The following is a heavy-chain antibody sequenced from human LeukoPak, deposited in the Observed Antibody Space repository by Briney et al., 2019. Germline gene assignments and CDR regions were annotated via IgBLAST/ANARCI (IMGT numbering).Heavy chain of an antibody. CDR1: GFTFSSYA. V-gene: IGHV3-23*01. CDR2: ISGSGGST. Sequence: GGSLRLSFAASGFTFSSYAMSWVRQAPGKGLEWVSAISGSGGSTYYADSVKGRFTISRDNSKNTLYLQMNSLRAEDTAVYYCASQQWLVREARFDYWGQGTLVTVSS. J-gene: IGHJ4*02. D-gene: IGHD6-19*01. CDR3: ASQQWLVREARFDY.